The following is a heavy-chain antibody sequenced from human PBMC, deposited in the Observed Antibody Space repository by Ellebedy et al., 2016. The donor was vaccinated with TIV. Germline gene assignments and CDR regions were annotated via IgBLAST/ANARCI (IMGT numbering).Heavy chain of an antibody. CDR3: ATEYYYYGMDV. V-gene: IGHV4-34*01. CDR2: INLSGST. J-gene: IGHJ6*02. Sequence: SETLSLXXAVYGGAFSGYSWSWIRKPPGKGLEWIGEINLSGSTNNNPSLKSRVTISVDTSKNQCSLKLSSVTAADTAVYYCATEYYYYGMDVWGQGTTVTVSS. CDR1: GGAFSGYS.